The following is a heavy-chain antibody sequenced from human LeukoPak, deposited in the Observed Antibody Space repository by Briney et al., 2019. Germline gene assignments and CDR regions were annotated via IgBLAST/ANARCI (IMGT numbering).Heavy chain of an antibody. Sequence: PSETLSLSCTVSGGFLGTYYWNWIRQPAGKGLEWIGRIYIGGSTDYNPSLNGRVTMSVDTSKNQFSLKLTSVTAADTAVYYCARAGGSSWYINYCDRWGQGTLVTVSS. J-gene: IGHJ4*02. D-gene: IGHD6-13*01. CDR2: IYIGGST. V-gene: IGHV4-4*07. CDR3: ARAGGSSWYINYCDR. CDR1: GGFLGTYY.